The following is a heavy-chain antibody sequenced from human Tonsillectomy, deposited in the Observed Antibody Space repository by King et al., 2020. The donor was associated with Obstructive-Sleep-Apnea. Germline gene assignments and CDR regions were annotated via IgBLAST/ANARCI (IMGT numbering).Heavy chain of an antibody. CDR2: LRGKAYGGTT. CDR1: GFTFGDYA. J-gene: IGHJ3*02. Sequence: VQLVESGGDLVQPGRSLRLSCTTSGFTFGDYAMNWFRQAPGKGLEWVCFLRGKAYGGTTEYAASVKGRFTISRDDSKSIAYLQMNSLKTEDTAVYYCPRDRIATRREALDIWGQGTMVTVSS. D-gene: IGHD6-6*01. V-gene: IGHV3-49*03. CDR3: PRDRIATRREALDI.